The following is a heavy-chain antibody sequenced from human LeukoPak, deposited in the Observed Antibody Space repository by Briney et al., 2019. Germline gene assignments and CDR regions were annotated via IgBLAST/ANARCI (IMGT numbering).Heavy chain of an antibody. CDR2: IYPGDSDT. D-gene: IGHD2-21*02. V-gene: IGHV5-51*01. Sequence: GESLKISCKGSGYIFTNYWIAWVRQMPGKGPELMGIIYPGDSDTRYSPPFQGQVTISADKSISTAYLQWSSLKASDNAMYYCARRFCHGGDCFYFDSWGQGALVTVSS. CDR3: ARRFCHGGDCFYFDS. J-gene: IGHJ4*02. CDR1: GYIFTNYW.